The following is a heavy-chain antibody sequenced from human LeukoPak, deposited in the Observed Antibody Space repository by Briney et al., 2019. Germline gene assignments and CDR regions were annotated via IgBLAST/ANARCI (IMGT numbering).Heavy chain of an antibody. CDR2: INPNSGGT. Sequence: ASVTVSCKASGYTFTGYYMHWVRQAPGQGLEWMGWINPNSGGTNYAQKFQGRVTMTRDTSISTAYMELSRLRSDDTAVYYCARPYYYGSGSHLDHWGQGTLVTVSS. D-gene: IGHD3-10*01. J-gene: IGHJ4*02. CDR1: GYTFTGYY. V-gene: IGHV1-2*02. CDR3: ARPYYYGSGSHLDH.